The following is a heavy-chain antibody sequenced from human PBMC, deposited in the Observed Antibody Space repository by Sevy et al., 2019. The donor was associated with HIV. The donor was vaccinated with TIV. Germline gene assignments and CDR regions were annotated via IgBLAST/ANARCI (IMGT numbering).Heavy chain of an antibody. V-gene: IGHV3-30-3*01. D-gene: IGHD6-19*01. CDR2: ISYDGSSK. J-gene: IGHJ4*02. CDR1: GFSVSTHA. Sequence: GGYLRLSCAASGFSVSTHAMHWVRQAPGKGLEWMALISYDGSSKYYADSVKGRLTISRDNSKNTLYLQMSSLRPDDPAVTSCTRDAGYSTGWYPSDYWGQGTLVTVSS. CDR3: TRDAGYSTGWYPSDY.